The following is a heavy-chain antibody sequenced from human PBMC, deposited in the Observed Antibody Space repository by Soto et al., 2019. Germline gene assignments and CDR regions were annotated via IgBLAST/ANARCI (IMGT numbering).Heavy chain of an antibody. CDR3: AREHYDSSGYYYNYFDY. CDR1: GFTFSSYA. J-gene: IGHJ4*02. CDR2: ISYDGSNK. Sequence: PGGSLRLSCAASGFTFSSYAMHWVRQAPGKGLEWVAVISYDGSNKYYADSVKGRFTISRDNSKNTLYLQMNSLRAEDTAVYYCAREHYDSSGYYYNYFDYWGQGTLVTVSS. V-gene: IGHV3-30-3*01. D-gene: IGHD3-22*01.